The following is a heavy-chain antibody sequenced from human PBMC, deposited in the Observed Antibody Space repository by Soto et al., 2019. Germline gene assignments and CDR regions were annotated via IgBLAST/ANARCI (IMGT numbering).Heavy chain of an antibody. Sequence: PGGSLRLSCAASGFTFSSYGMHWVRQAPGKGLEWVAVISYDGSNKYYADSVKGRFTISRDNSKNTLYLQMNSLRAEDTAVYYCAKEDYDFWSGDYKEVYYYYYMDVWGKGTTVTGSS. D-gene: IGHD3-3*01. J-gene: IGHJ6*03. CDR3: AKEDYDFWSGDYKEVYYYYYMDV. CDR1: GFTFSSYG. CDR2: ISYDGSNK. V-gene: IGHV3-30*18.